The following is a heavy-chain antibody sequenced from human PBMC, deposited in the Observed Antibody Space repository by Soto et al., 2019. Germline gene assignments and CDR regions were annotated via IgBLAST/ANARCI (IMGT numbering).Heavy chain of an antibody. Sequence: GASVKVSCKASGYTFTGYYMHWVRQAPGQGLEWMGWINPNSGGTNYAQKFQGRVTMTRDTSISTAYMELSRLRSDDTAVYYCARDGSFVVVVVAAPDYWGQGTLVTVSS. D-gene: IGHD2-15*01. CDR1: GYTFTGYY. CDR2: INPNSGGT. J-gene: IGHJ4*02. CDR3: ARDGSFVVVVVAAPDY. V-gene: IGHV1-2*02.